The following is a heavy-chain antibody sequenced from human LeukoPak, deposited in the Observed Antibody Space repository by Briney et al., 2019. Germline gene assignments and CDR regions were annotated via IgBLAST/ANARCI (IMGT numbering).Heavy chain of an antibody. CDR2: LSWNSDNI. Sequence: PGRSLRLSCTASGFAFDDYAMHWVRQTPGKGLEWVSGLSWNSDNIAYADSVKGRFTISRDNANNSLHLRMNNLRPEDTALYFCAKGFGSGTRWYFDVWGRGTLVSVSS. J-gene: IGHJ2*01. CDR3: AKGFGSGTRWYFDV. CDR1: GFAFDDYA. D-gene: IGHD3-10*01. V-gene: IGHV3-9*01.